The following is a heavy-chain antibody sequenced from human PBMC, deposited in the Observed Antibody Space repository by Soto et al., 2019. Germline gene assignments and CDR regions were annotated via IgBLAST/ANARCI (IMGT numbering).Heavy chain of an antibody. CDR2: IIPIFGTA. CDR3: AGYNSSPTGTRYYYYGMDV. Sequence: GASVKVSCKASGGTFSSYAISWVRQAPGQGLEWMGGIIPIFGTANYAQKFQGRVTITADESTSTAYMELSSLRSEDTAVYYCAGYNSSPTGTRYYYYGMDVWGQGTTVTVSS. CDR1: GGTFSSYA. V-gene: IGHV1-69*13. J-gene: IGHJ6*02. D-gene: IGHD1-1*01.